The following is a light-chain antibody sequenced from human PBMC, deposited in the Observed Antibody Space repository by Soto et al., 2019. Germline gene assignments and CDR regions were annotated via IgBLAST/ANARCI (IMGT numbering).Light chain of an antibody. CDR2: GNS. CDR1: SSNIGAGYD. Sequence: QLVLTQPPSVSGAPGQRVTISCTGSSSNIGAGYDVHWYQQLPGTATKLLIYGNSTRPSGVPDRFSGSKSGTSASLAITRLQAEDEADYYRQSMEVVGGGTKLTVL. J-gene: IGLJ2*01. CDR3: QSMEV. V-gene: IGLV1-40*01.